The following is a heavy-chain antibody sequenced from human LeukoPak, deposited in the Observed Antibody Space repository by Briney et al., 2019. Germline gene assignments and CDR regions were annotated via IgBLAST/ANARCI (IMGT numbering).Heavy chain of an antibody. V-gene: IGHV3-30*02. Sequence: GGSLRLSCAVSGFNLNSYAMHWVRQAPGKGLEWVAVIRHDEANSFYADSLQGRFTISRDTSKKLLYLQMNSLRVEDTAVYYCAKAYTPSSPLGEIDSWGQGTLVTVSS. CDR2: IRHDEANS. CDR1: GFNLNSYA. CDR3: AKAYTPSSPLGEIDS. D-gene: IGHD6-6*01. J-gene: IGHJ4*02.